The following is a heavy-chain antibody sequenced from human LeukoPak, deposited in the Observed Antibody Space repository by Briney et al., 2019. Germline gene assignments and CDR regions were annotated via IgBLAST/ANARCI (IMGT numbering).Heavy chain of an antibody. Sequence: PGGSLRLSCAASGFTFSSYSMNWVRQAPGKGLEWVSYISSSSSTIYYADSVKGRFTISRDNAKDSLYLQMNSLRDEDTAVYYCARDDVVVPAAPTIGIDYWGQGTLVTASS. CDR3: ARDDVVVPAAPTIGIDY. CDR2: ISSSSSTI. CDR1: GFTFSSYS. J-gene: IGHJ4*02. D-gene: IGHD2-2*01. V-gene: IGHV3-48*02.